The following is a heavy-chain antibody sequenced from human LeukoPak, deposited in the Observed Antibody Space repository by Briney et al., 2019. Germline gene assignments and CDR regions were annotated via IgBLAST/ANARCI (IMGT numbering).Heavy chain of an antibody. CDR3: AKSFCSSTSCYWITMSFDY. D-gene: IGHD2-2*01. CDR2: ISGSGGST. CDR1: GFTFTSCA. Sequence: GGSLRLSCAASGFTFTSCAMNWVRQAPGKGLEWVSGISGSGGSTYYADSVKGRLIISRDNSKDTLYLQMSSLRAEDTAVYYCAKSFCSSTSCYWITMSFDYWGQGTLVTVSS. V-gene: IGHV3-23*01. J-gene: IGHJ4*02.